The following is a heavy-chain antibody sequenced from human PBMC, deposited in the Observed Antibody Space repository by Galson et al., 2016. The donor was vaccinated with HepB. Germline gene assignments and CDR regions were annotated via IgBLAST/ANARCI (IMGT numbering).Heavy chain of an antibody. J-gene: IGHJ5*02. CDR2: INNDGTTT. CDR3: TGGLLQRDFGLMGS. CDR1: EFSLNFFW. Sequence: SLRLSCAASEFSLNFFWMHWVRQVQGEGPVWVSRINNDGTTTLYADSVKGRFTISRDNAKNTLYLQMNNLRDEDTAVYYCTGGLLQRDFGLMGSWGQGTLVTVSS. D-gene: IGHD2-8*01. V-gene: IGHV3-74*01.